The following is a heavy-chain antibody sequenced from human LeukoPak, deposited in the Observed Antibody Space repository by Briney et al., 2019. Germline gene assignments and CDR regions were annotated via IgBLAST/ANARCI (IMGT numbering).Heavy chain of an antibody. CDR3: ARGLQLERNNWFDP. CDR1: GGTFSSYA. V-gene: IGHV1-69*13. CDR2: IIPIFGTA. D-gene: IGHD1-1*01. J-gene: IGHJ5*02. Sequence: TVKVSCKASGGTFSSYAISWVRQAPGQGLEWMGGIIPIFGTANYAQKFQGRVTITADESTSTAYMELSSLRSEDTAVYYCARGLQLERNNWFDPWGQGTLVTVSS.